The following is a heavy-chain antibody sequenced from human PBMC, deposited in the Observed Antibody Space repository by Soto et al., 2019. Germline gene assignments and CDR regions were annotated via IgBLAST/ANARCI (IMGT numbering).Heavy chain of an antibody. CDR3: ARDYDCSGGSCYSRRGYYYYYGMEV. Sequence: QVQLQESGPGLVKPSQTLSLPCTVSGGSISSGGYYWSWLRQHPGKGLEWIGYTYYSGSTYYNPSLRSRVTISVFTSKNQFAMKLSSVAAVDTAVYYCARDYDCSGGSCYSRRGYYYYYGMEVWGQGTTVTGSS. J-gene: IGHJ6*02. CDR2: TYYSGST. CDR1: GGSISSGGYY. D-gene: IGHD2-15*01. V-gene: IGHV4-31*03.